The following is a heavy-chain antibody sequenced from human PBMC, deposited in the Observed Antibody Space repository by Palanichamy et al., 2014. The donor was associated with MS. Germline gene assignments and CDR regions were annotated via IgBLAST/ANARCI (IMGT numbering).Heavy chain of an antibody. D-gene: IGHD1-1*01. CDR2: FYHSGST. V-gene: IGHV4-59*01. Sequence: QVQLQESGPGLVKPSETLSLTCTASGGSLITYYWTWIRQPPGKGPEWIGYFYHSGSTKYNPSLKSRVTISADTSKNQFSLKLNPVTAADTAVYYCARAYNSAAVDVWGQGTTVTVSS. CDR3: ARAYNSAAVDV. J-gene: IGHJ6*02. CDR1: GGSLITYY.